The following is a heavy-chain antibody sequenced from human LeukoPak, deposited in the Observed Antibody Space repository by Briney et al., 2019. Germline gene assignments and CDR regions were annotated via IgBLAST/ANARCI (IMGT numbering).Heavy chain of an antibody. Sequence: ASVKVSCKASGYTFTSYDINWVRQAPGQGLEWMGWMNPNSGNTGYAQKFQGRVTMTRNTSISTAYMELSSLSSEDTAVYYCARGRRYSGYDAFGYWGQGTLVTVSS. D-gene: IGHD5-12*01. CDR1: GYTFTSYD. J-gene: IGHJ4*02. CDR3: ARGRRYSGYDAFGY. CDR2: MNPNSGNT. V-gene: IGHV1-8*01.